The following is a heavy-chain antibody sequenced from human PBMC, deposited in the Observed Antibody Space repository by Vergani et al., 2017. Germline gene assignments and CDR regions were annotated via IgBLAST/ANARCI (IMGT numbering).Heavy chain of an antibody. J-gene: IGHJ4*02. V-gene: IGHV3-23*04. CDR3: ASGVLRYFDWLVY. Sequence: EVQLVESGGGLVQPGRSLRLSCAASGFTFDDYAMHWVRQAPGKGLEWVSAISGSGGSTYYADSVKGRFTISRDNSKNTLYLQMNSLRAEDTAVYYCASGVLRYFDWLVYWGQGTLVTVSS. CDR1: GFTFDDYA. CDR2: ISGSGGST. D-gene: IGHD3-9*01.